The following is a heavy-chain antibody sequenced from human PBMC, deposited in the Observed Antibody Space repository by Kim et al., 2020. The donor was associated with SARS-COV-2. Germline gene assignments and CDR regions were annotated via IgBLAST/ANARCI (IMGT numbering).Heavy chain of an antibody. Sequence: SETLSLTCTVSGGSISSSSYYWGWIRQPPGKGLEWIGSIYYSGSTYSNPSLKSRVTISVDTSKNQFSLKLSSVTAADTAVYYCARHGGDEVYAIFDAFDIWGQGTMVTVSS. CDR2: IYYSGST. D-gene: IGHD2-8*01. CDR1: GGSISSSSYY. CDR3: ARHGGDEVYAIFDAFDI. J-gene: IGHJ3*02. V-gene: IGHV4-39*01.